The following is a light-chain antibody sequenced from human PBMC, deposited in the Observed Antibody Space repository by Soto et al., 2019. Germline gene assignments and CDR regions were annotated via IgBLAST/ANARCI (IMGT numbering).Light chain of an antibody. CDR1: QSVNIN. V-gene: IGKV3-15*01. CDR2: GAS. Sequence: EMVVTQSPGTLSLSPGKRATLSCRASQSVNINLAWYQQKPGQAPRLLIFGASSRANGIPARFSGSGSGTEFTLTISSLQPDDFGTYYCQQYYSSWTFGQGTKVDIK. J-gene: IGKJ1*01. CDR3: QQYYSSWT.